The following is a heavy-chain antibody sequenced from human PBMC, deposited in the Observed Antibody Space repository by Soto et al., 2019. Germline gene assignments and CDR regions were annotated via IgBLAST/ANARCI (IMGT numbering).Heavy chain of an antibody. J-gene: IGHJ4*02. CDR2: ISAGNANT. CDR3: ARTSGYYFYDY. Sequence: QVQLVQSGAEVKKPGASVKVSCKAFGYTFTSYAMHWVRQAPGQRLEWMGWISAGNANTKYSQKFQGRVTITRDTSASTAYMELSSLRSEDTAVYYCARTSGYYFYDYWGQGTLVTVSS. V-gene: IGHV1-3*01. CDR1: GYTFTSYA. D-gene: IGHD3-3*01.